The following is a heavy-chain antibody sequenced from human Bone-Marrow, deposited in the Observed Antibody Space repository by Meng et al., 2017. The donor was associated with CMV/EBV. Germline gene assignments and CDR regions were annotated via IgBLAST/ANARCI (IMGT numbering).Heavy chain of an antibody. CDR2: ISYEESDI. Sequence: GESLKISCAGSGFTFSTYAMHWVRQAPGKGLEWVAVISYEESDIHYADSVRGRFTISRDNSKNTVFLQMYSLRAEDTTLYYCARDLIGMGVWGQGTRVTVSS. V-gene: IGHV3-30*04. CDR3: ARDLIGMGV. J-gene: IGHJ6*02. CDR1: GFTFSTYA.